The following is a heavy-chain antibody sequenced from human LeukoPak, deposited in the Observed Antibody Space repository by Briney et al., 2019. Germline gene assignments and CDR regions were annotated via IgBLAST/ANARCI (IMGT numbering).Heavy chain of an antibody. J-gene: IGHJ4*02. CDR1: GGSFSGYY. D-gene: IGHD3-22*01. V-gene: IGHV4-34*01. Sequence: SETLSLTCAVYGGSFSGYYWSWIRQPPGKGLEWIGEINHSGSTNYNPSLKSRVTISVDTSKNQFSLKLSSVTAADTAVYYCARDKHDSSGYFYYFDYWGQGTLVTVSS. CDR2: INHSGST. CDR3: ARDKHDSSGYFYYFDY.